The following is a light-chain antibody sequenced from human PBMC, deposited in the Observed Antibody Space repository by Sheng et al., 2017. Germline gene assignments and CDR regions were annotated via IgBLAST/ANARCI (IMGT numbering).Light chain of an antibody. CDR3: QQVNRYPFT. J-gene: IGKJ3*01. V-gene: IGKV1-5*03. CDR2: RAS. Sequence: DIQMTQSPSTLSASVGERVTITCRVSQSVSSWLAWYQQKVGKAPKLLIYRASNLESGVPSRFSGSGSGTEFTLTISSLQPEDFATYYCQQVNRYPFTFGPGTKVD. CDR1: QSVSSW.